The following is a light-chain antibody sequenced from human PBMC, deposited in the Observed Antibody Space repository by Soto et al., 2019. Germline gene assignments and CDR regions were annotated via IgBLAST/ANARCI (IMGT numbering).Light chain of an antibody. CDR2: LNSDGSH. CDR3: QTWGTDIVV. Sequence: QSVLTQSPSASASLGASVKLTCTLISGHSSYAIAWHQQQPEKGPRYLMKLNSDGSHSKGDGIPDRFSGSSSGAERYLTISSLQSEDEADYYCQTWGTDIVVLGGGTQLTVL. J-gene: IGLJ2*01. V-gene: IGLV4-69*01. CDR1: SGHSSYA.